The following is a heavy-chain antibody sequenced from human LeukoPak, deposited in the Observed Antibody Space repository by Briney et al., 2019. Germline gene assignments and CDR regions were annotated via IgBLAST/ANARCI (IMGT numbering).Heavy chain of an antibody. CDR2: IYTSGST. V-gene: IGHV4-4*07. Sequence: PSETLSLTCTVSGGSISSYYWSWIRQPAGKGLEWIGRIYTSGSTNYNPSLKSRVTMSVDTSKNQFSLKLSSVTAADTAVYYCARDLVGCSGGSCYEGWFDPWGQGTLVTVSS. J-gene: IGHJ5*02. CDR1: GGSISSYY. CDR3: ARDLVGCSGGSCYEGWFDP. D-gene: IGHD2-15*01.